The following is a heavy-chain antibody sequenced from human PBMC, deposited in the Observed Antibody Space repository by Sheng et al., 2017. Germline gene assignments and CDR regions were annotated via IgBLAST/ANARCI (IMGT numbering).Heavy chain of an antibody. J-gene: IGHJ4*02. V-gene: IGHV3-74*01. CDR3: ARENWGVDY. CDR2: INQGGSRT. CDR1: GFTFSNYW. D-gene: IGHD3-16*01. Sequence: EVQLVESGGGLVQPGGSLRLSRAASGFTFSNYWMHWVRQAPGKGLVWVSRINQGGSRTDYADSVKGRFTISRDNAKNTLYLQMNSLRGEDTAVYYCARENWGVDYWGQGALVTVSS.